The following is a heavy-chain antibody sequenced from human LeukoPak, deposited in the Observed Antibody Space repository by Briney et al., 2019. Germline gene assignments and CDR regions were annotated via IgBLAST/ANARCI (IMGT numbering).Heavy chain of an antibody. D-gene: IGHD3-3*01. Sequence: SETLSLTCTVSGGSVSSYYWSWIRQPPGKGLEWIGYIYHSGSTYYNPSLKSRVTISVDRSKNQFSLKLSSVTAADTAVYYCARGAHDFWSGYYSRRGFDYWGQGTLVTVSS. J-gene: IGHJ4*02. CDR3: ARGAHDFWSGYYSRRGFDY. CDR2: IYHSGST. CDR1: GGSVSSYY. V-gene: IGHV4-59*02.